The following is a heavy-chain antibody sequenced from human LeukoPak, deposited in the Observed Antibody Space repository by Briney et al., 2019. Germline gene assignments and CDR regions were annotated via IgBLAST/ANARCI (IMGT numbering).Heavy chain of an antibody. CDR3: ARSPIIGGDNYVILYDS. CDR2: IRYSGNS. D-gene: IGHD5-24*01. J-gene: IGHJ4*02. V-gene: IGHV4-59*08. CDR1: GCCISPYY. Sequence: PSETVSLTGTVCGCCISPYYWRWIRQPPGQGFEWIGYIRYSGNSNYHPSLESRVTISIDTSKNRFSLRLSSVTAADTAIYYCARSPIIGGDNYVILYDSWGQGALVTVSS.